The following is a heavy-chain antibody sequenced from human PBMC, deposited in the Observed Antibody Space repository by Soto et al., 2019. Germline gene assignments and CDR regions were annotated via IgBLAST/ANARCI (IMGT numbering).Heavy chain of an antibody. J-gene: IGHJ6*02. CDR1: GGTFSSYA. CDR3: ARDGAGYCSSTSCYTARYYYYGMDV. D-gene: IGHD2-2*02. CDR2: IIPIFGTA. V-gene: IGHV1-69*13. Sequence: ASVKVSCKASGGTFSSYAISWVRQAPGQGLEWMGGIIPIFGTANYAQKFQGRVTITADESTSTAYMELSSLRSEDTAVYYCARDGAGYCSSTSCYTARYYYYGMDVWGQGTTVTVSS.